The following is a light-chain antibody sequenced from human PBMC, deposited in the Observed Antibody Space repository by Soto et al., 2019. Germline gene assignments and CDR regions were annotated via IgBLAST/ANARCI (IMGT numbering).Light chain of an antibody. J-gene: IGLJ2*01. V-gene: IGLV2-14*01. CDR2: GVS. CDR1: SSDFGDDKY. Sequence: QSALTQPASVSGSPGQSITMSCTGSSSDFGDDKYVSWYQQQPGKGPNLLIYGVSHRPSGIPERFSGSNSGNTATLTISRVEAGDEADYYCQVYDATDHVLFAGGTKLTVL. CDR3: QVYDATDHVL.